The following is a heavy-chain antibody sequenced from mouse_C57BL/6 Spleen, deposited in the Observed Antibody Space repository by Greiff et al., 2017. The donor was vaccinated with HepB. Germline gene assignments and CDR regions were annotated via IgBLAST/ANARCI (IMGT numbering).Heavy chain of an antibody. D-gene: IGHD2-14*01. CDR2: IYPGDGDT. V-gene: IGHV1-82*01. J-gene: IGHJ1*03. CDR1: GYAFSSSW. CDR3: ARLGGTDWYFDV. Sequence: QVQLQQSGPELVKPGASVKISCKASGYAFSSSWMNWVKQRPGKGLEWIGRIYPGDGDTNYNGKFKGKATLTADKSSSTAYMQLSSLTSEDSAVYFCARLGGTDWYFDVWGTGTTVTVSS.